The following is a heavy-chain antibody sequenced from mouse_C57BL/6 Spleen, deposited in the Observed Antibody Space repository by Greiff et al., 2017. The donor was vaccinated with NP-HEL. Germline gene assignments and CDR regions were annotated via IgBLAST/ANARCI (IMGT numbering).Heavy chain of an antibody. CDR3: AREEAYYWFAY. CDR2: INPSSGYT. CDR1: GYTFTSYT. J-gene: IGHJ3*01. Sequence: VQLVESGAELARPGASVKMSCKASGYTFTSYTMHWVKQRPGQGLEWIGYINPSSGYTKYNQKFKDKATLTADKSSSTAYMQLSSLTSEDSAVYYCAREEAYYWFAYWGQGTLVTVSA. D-gene: IGHD2-10*01. V-gene: IGHV1-4*01.